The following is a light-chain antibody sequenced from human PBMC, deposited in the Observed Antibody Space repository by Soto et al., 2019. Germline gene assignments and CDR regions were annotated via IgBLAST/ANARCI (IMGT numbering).Light chain of an antibody. J-gene: IGLJ1*01. CDR3: SSYTSSSTYV. V-gene: IGLV2-14*01. CDR1: SSDVPGYNF. CDR2: HVS. Sequence: QSVLTQPASVSGSPGQSTTISCTGSSSDVPGYNFVSWYQQHPGKAPKLMIYHVSNRPSGISNRFSGSKSGNTASLTISGLQAEDEADYYCSSYTSSSTYVFGTGTKVTVL.